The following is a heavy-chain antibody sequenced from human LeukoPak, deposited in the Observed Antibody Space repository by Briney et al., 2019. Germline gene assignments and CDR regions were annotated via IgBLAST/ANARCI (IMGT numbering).Heavy chain of an antibody. V-gene: IGHV1-18*01. J-gene: IGHJ4*02. CDR1: GYTFTSYG. D-gene: IGHD6-19*01. CDR2: ISGYNGNT. Sequence: ASVTVSCKASGYTFTSYGISWVRQAPGQGLEWMGWISGYNGNTDYAQKLQYRLTMTTDTSTSTAYMELRSLRSDDTAVYYCARVAYSSGWGVFDYWGQGTLVTVSS. CDR3: ARVAYSSGWGVFDY.